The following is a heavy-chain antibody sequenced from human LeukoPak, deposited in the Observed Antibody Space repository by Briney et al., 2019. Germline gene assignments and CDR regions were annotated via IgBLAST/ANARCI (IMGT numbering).Heavy chain of an antibody. CDR3: ARAQAIAVGGGGHFDY. D-gene: IGHD6-19*01. CDR2: IIPLFGTA. V-gene: IGHV1-69*13. CDR1: GGTFSSYA. Sequence: GASVKVSCKASGGTFSSYAISWVRQALGQGLEWMGGIIPLFGTANYAHKFQRRVTITADESTSTACVELHSVSSEHTAVYLCARAQAIAVGGGGHFDYWGQGTLVTVSS. J-gene: IGHJ4*02.